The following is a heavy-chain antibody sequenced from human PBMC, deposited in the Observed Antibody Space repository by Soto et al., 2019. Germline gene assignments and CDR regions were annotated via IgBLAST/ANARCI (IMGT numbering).Heavy chain of an antibody. CDR2: IYTSGST. CDR1: GGSISSYY. J-gene: IGHJ5*02. Sequence: QVQLQESGPGLVKPSETLSLTCTVSGGSISSYYWRWIRQPAGKGLEWIGRIYTSGSTNYNPSLKSRVTMSGVTSKNQFPLQRSSVTAADTAVSYCARDSIAAAGTVVWYSWFDPWGQGTLVTASS. V-gene: IGHV4-4*07. D-gene: IGHD6-13*01. CDR3: ARDSIAAAGTVVWYSWFDP.